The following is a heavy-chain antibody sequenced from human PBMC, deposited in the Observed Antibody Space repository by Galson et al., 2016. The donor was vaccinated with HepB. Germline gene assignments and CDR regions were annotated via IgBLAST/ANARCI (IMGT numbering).Heavy chain of an antibody. J-gene: IGHJ4*02. Sequence: SCAASGFPFRIYAMNWFRQAPGKGLEWVSTIATAINAENTHYADSVNGRFPISRDDSNSILYVQMSSLRAEDTAVYYCAKDYDSSGHYEGDWGQGTLVTVSP. V-gene: IGHV3-23*01. CDR2: IATAINAENT. D-gene: IGHD3-22*01. CDR1: GFPFRIYA. CDR3: AKDYDSSGHYEGD.